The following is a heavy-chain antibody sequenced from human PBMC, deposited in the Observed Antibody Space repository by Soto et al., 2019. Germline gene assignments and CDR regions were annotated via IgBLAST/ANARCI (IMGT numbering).Heavy chain of an antibody. J-gene: IGHJ4*02. CDR2: NIPIFGTA. V-gene: IGHV1-69*13. D-gene: IGHD2-21*01. CDR1: GGTFSNFV. CDR3: ARAPILVGETTYENYFDY. Sequence: SVKVSCXASGGTFSNFVISWVRQAPGQVLEWMGGNIPIFGTANYAQKFQGRVTIIADESAGTTYMELTSLRSEDTAVYYCARAPILVGETTYENYFDYWGQGTLVTAPQ.